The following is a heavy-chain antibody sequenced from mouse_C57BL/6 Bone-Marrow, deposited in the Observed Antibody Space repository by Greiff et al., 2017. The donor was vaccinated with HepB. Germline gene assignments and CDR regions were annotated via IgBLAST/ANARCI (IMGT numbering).Heavy chain of an antibody. Sequence: VQLQQSGAELVRPGASVTLSCKASGYTFTDYEMHWVKQTPVHGLEWIGAIDPETGGTAYNQKFKGKAILTADKSSSTAYMELRSLTSEDSAVYYCTRSYYGSSCAMDYWGQGTSVTVSS. V-gene: IGHV1-15*01. CDR2: IDPETGGT. J-gene: IGHJ4*01. CDR3: TRSYYGSSCAMDY. CDR1: GYTFTDYE. D-gene: IGHD1-1*01.